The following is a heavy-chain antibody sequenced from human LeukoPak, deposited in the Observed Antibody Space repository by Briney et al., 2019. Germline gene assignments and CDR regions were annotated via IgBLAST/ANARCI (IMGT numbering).Heavy chain of an antibody. Sequence: SVKVSCKASGGTFSSYAISWVRQAPGQGLEWMGGIIPIFGTANYAQKFQGRVTITADESTSTAYMELSSLRTEDTAVYYCAGSSSNWFDPWGQGTLVTVSS. J-gene: IGHJ5*02. V-gene: IGHV1-69*13. CDR1: GGTFSSYA. D-gene: IGHD6-6*01. CDR3: AGSSSNWFDP. CDR2: IIPIFGTA.